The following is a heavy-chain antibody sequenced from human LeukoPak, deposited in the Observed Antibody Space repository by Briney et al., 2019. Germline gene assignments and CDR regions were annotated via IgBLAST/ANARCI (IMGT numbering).Heavy chain of an antibody. J-gene: IGHJ3*01. CDR2: IKQDGSEK. V-gene: IGHV3-7*01. D-gene: IGHD5-24*01. CDR1: GFTFSSYW. Sequence: GGSLRLSCAASGFTFSSYWMSWVRQAPGKGLEWVANIKQDGSEKYYVDSVKGRFTISRDNAKNSLYLQMNSLRAEDTAVYYCARDREMATRLHDAFDFWGQGTMVTVSS. CDR3: ARDREMATRLHDAFDF.